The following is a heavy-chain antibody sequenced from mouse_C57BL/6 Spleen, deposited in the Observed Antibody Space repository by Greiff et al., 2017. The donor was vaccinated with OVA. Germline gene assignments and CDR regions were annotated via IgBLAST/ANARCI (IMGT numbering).Heavy chain of an antibody. CDR2: IDPSDSYT. CDR3: ARRGAQATDYFDY. V-gene: IGHV1-69*01. J-gene: IGHJ2*01. D-gene: IGHD3-2*02. CDR1: GYTFTSYW. Sequence: VQLQQPGAELVMPGASVKLSCKASGYTFTSYWMHWVKQRPGQGLEWIGEIDPSDSYTNYNQKFKGKSTLTVDKSSSTAYMQLSSLTSEDSAVYYCARRGAQATDYFDYWGQGTTLTVSS.